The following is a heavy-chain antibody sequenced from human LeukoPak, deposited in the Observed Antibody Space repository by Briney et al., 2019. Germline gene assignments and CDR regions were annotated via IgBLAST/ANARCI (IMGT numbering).Heavy chain of an antibody. V-gene: IGHV3-7*01. D-gene: IGHD5-24*01. CDR2: IKQDGSEK. J-gene: IGHJ3*02. CDR1: GFTFSSYW. Sequence: AGGSLRLSCAASGFTFSSYWMSWVRQAPGKGLERVANIKQDGSEKYYVDSVKGRFTISRDNAKNSLYLQMNSLRAEDTAVYYCAGRRDGYNFGAFDIWGQGTMVTVSS. CDR3: AGRRDGYNFGAFDI.